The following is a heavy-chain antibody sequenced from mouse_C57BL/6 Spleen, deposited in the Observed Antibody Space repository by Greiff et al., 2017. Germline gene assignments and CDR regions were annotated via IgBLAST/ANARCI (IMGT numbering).Heavy chain of an antibody. Sequence: QVQLKQPGAELVKPGASVKLSCKASGYTFTSYWMHWVKQRPGQGLEWIGMIHPNSGSTNYNEKFKSKATLTVDKSSSTAYMQLSSLTSEDSAVYYCAMDGYVYYAMDYWGQGTSVTVSS. J-gene: IGHJ4*01. D-gene: IGHD2-2*01. CDR2: IHPNSGST. V-gene: IGHV1-64*01. CDR1: GYTFTSYW. CDR3: AMDGYVYYAMDY.